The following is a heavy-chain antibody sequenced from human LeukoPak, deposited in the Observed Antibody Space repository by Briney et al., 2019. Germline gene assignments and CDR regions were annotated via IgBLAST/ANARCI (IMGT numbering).Heavy chain of an antibody. CDR2: IYYSGST. CDR1: GGSTSSYY. CDR3: ARDRELADAFDI. D-gene: IGHD1-26*01. Sequence: SETLSLTCTVSGGSTSSYYWSWIRQPPGKGLEWIGYIYYSGSTNYNPSLKSRVTISVDTSKNQFSLKLSSVTAADTAVYYCARDRELADAFDIWGQGTMVTVSS. J-gene: IGHJ3*02. V-gene: IGHV4-59*01.